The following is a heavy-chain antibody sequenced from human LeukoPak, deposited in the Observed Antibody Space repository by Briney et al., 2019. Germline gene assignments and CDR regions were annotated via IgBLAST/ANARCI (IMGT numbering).Heavy chain of an antibody. D-gene: IGHD1-26*01. CDR1: GYTFTSYG. V-gene: IGHV1-18*01. CDR2: ISAYNGNT. CDR3: ARAGAGGSHRYNWIDP. J-gene: IGHJ5*02. Sequence: ASVKVSCKASGYTFTSYGISWVRQAPGQGLEWMGWISAYNGNTNYAQKLQGRVTMTTDTSTSTAYMELRSLRSDDTAVYYCARAGAGGSHRYNWIDPWGQGTLVTVSS.